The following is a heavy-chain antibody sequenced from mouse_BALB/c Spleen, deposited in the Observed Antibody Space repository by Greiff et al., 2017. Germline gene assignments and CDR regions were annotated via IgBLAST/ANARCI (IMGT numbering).Heavy chain of an antibody. CDR3: ARENDGYYTGFAY. D-gene: IGHD2-3*01. Sequence: VQLQQSGAELVRPGSSVKFSCKASGYAFSSYWMNWVKQRPGQGLEWIGQIYPGDGDTNYNGKFKGKAKLTADKSSSTAYMQRSSLTSEASAVYFCARENDGYYTGFAYWGQGTLVTVSA. V-gene: IGHV1-80*01. J-gene: IGHJ3*01. CDR1: GYAFSSYW. CDR2: IYPGDGDT.